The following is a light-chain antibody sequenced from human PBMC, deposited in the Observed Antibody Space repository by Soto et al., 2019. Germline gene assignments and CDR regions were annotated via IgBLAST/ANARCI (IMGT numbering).Light chain of an antibody. V-gene: IGKV3-20*01. CDR1: QSVSNNY. CDR3: QQYGSSGT. CDR2: GAS. Sequence: EIVLTQSPGTRSLSPGERATLSCRASQSVSNNYLAWYQQKPGQAPRLLIYGASNRATGIPDRFSRSGSGTDFTLTISRLEPEDFAVYYCQQYGSSGTFGQGTKVDIK. J-gene: IGKJ1*01.